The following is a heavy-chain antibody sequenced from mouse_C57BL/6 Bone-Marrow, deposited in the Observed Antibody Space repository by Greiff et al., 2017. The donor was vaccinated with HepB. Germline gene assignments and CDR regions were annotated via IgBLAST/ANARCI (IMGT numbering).Heavy chain of an antibody. D-gene: IGHD1-1*01. CDR3: ARFITTVVAHYYAMDY. V-gene: IGHV1-81*01. Sequence: LVESGAELARPGASVKLSCKASGYTFTSYGISWVKQRTGQGLEWIGEIYPRSGNTYYNEKFKGKATLTADKSSSTAYMELRSLTSEDSAVYFCARFITTVVAHYYAMDYWGQGTSVTVSS. CDR1: GYTFTSYG. CDR2: IYPRSGNT. J-gene: IGHJ4*01.